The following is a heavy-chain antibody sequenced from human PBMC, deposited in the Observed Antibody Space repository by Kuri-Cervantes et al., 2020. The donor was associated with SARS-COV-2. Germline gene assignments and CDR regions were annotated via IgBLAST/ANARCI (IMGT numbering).Heavy chain of an antibody. CDR2: INHSGST. CDR1: GGSFSGYY. Sequence: SQTLSLTCAVYGGSFSGYYWSWIRQPPGKGLEWIGEINHSGSTNYNPSLKSRVTISVDTSKNQFSLKLSSVTAADTAVYYCARDGGTSFADYWGQGTLVTVSS. D-gene: IGHD3-16*01. V-gene: IGHV4-34*01. J-gene: IGHJ4*02. CDR3: ARDGGTSFADY.